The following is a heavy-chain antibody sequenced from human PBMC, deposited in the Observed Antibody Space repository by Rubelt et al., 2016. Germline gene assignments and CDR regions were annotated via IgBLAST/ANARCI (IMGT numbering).Heavy chain of an antibody. CDR3: ARGIVGATRSSYYGMDV. CDR1: GGSISSSGYY. D-gene: IGHD1-26*01. CDR2: ISYSGST. Sequence: QLQLQESGPGLVKPSETLSLTCTVSGGSISSSGYYWGWIRQSPGKGLEWIGSISYSGSTYYNLSLKSRVTISVDTSKNQFSLKLSSVTAADTAVYYCARGIVGATRSSYYGMDVWGQGTTVSVAS. V-gene: IGHV4-39*01. J-gene: IGHJ6*02.